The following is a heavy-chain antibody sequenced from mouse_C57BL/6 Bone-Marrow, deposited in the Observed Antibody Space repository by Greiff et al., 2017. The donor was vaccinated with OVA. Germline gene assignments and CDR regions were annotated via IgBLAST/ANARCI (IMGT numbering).Heavy chain of an antibody. J-gene: IGHJ1*03. V-gene: IGHV5-4*01. CDR1: GFTFSSYA. CDR3: ARDRVDYYGSSHWYVDV. CDR2: ISDGGSYT. Sequence: EVQLVESGGGLVKPGGSLKLSCAASGFTFSSYAMSWVRQTPEKRLEWVATISDGGSYTYYPDNVKGRFPISRDNAKTNLYLQMSHLKSEDTAMYYCARDRVDYYGSSHWYVDVWGTGTTGTVSS. D-gene: IGHD1-1*01.